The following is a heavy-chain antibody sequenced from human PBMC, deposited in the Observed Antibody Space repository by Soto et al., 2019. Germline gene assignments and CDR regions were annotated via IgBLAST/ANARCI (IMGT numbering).Heavy chain of an antibody. V-gene: IGHV4-31*03. Sequence: SETLSLTCTVSGGSISSGGYYWSWIRQHPVKGLEWIGYIYYSGSTYYNPSLKSRLTISVDMPKNQFSLKLSSVTAADTAVYFCARVISGRGAFGFDYWGQGSLVTVSS. CDR1: GGSISSGGYY. J-gene: IGHJ4*02. D-gene: IGHD3-16*01. CDR2: IYYSGST. CDR3: ARVISGRGAFGFDY.